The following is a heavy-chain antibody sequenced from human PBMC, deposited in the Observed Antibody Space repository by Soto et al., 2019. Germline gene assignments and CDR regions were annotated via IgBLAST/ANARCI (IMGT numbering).Heavy chain of an antibody. Sequence: GGSLRLSCAAFGFTFSSYGMHWVRQAPGKGLEWVAVISYDGSNKYYADSVKGRFTISRDNSKNTLYLQMNSLRAEDTAVYYCAKVYSIPSNGVWSGAKIAELDNWGQETLVTVYS. CDR1: GFTFSSYG. D-gene: IGHD3-3*01. CDR2: ISYDGSNK. CDR3: AKVYSIPSNGVWSGAKIAELDN. V-gene: IGHV3-30*18. J-gene: IGHJ4*01.